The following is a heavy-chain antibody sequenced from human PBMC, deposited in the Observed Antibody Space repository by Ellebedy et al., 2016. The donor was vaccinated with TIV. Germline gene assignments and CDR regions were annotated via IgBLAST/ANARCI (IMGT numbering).Heavy chain of an antibody. Sequence: GESLKISCEASGFTFSSYAMSWVRQAPGKGLEWVSGISGSGGSTYYADSVQGRFTISRNNSKNTLYLQMNSLRAEDTAVYYCARGIYFDWSEDAFDIWGQGTKVTVSS. CDR3: ARGIYFDWSEDAFDI. CDR1: GFTFSSYA. CDR2: ISGSGGST. J-gene: IGHJ3*02. V-gene: IGHV3-23*01. D-gene: IGHD3-9*01.